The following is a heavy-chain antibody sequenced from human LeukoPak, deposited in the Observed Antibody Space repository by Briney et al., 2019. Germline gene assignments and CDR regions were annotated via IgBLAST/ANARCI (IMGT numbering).Heavy chain of an antibody. Sequence: GASVKVSCKSSGYIFTSYYMHWVRQPPAQGLEWMGIINPSGCSTSYAQKFQDRVTMTRDMYTSTVYIELSSLRSEDTAVYYCARGGTTQDYYYYYYMDVWGKGTTVTVSS. D-gene: IGHD4-17*01. CDR1: GYIFTSYY. V-gene: IGHV1-46*01. J-gene: IGHJ6*03. CDR3: ARGGTTQDYYYYYYMDV. CDR2: INPSGCST.